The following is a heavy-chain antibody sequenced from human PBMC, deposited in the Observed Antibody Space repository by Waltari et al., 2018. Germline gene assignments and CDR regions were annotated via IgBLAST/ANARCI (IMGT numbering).Heavy chain of an antibody. V-gene: IGHV5-51*01. D-gene: IGHD2-2*01. J-gene: IGHJ5*02. CDR1: GYSFTSYW. Sequence: EVQLVQSGAEVKKPGESLKISCKGSGYSFTSYWIGWVRQMPGNGLEWMGIIYPGDSDTRYSPSFQGQVTISADKSISTAYLQWSSLKASDTAMYYCARRGAGYCSSTSCSPVAWFDPWGQGTLVTVSS. CDR3: ARRGAGYCSSTSCSPVAWFDP. CDR2: IYPGDSDT.